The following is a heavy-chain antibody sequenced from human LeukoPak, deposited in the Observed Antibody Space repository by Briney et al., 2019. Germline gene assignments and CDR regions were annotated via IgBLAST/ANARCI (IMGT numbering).Heavy chain of an antibody. CDR2: ISSSGSTI. CDR3: SRLRGYSYGYADY. J-gene: IGHJ4*02. Sequence: GGSLRLSCAASGFTISSYSMNWVRQAPWKGLEWVSYISSSGSTIDYADSVKGRFTISRDNAKSSLYLQMNSLRAKDTAVYYCSRLRGYSYGYADYWGQGTLVTVSS. D-gene: IGHD5-18*01. V-gene: IGHV3-48*04. CDR1: GFTISSYS.